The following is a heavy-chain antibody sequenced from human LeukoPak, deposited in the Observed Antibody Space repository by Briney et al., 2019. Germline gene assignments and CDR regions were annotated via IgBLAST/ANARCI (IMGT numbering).Heavy chain of an antibody. J-gene: IGHJ3*02. CDR2: ISSTSATI. Sequence: GGSLRLSCAASGFTYSSYSMNWGRQAPGKGLEWVSYISSTSATIYYADSVKGRFTISRDNAKNSLYLQMNSLRAEDTAVYYCAKEGGIAVATDAFDIWGQGTMVTVSS. V-gene: IGHV3-48*01. CDR3: AKEGGIAVATDAFDI. CDR1: GFTYSSYS. D-gene: IGHD6-19*01.